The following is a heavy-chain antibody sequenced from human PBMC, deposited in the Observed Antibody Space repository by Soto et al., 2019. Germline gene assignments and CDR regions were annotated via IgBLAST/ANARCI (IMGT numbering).Heavy chain of an antibody. V-gene: IGHV4-4*02. J-gene: IGHJ6*02. D-gene: IGHD3-10*01. Sequence: SETLSLTCAVSGGSISSSNWWSWVRQPPGKGLEWIGEIYHSGSTNYNPSLKSRVTISVDKSKNQFSLKLSSVTAADTAVYYCARSMDYYYYYGMDVWGQGTTVTVSS. CDR3: ARSMDYYYYYGMDV. CDR2: IYHSGST. CDR1: GGSISSSNW.